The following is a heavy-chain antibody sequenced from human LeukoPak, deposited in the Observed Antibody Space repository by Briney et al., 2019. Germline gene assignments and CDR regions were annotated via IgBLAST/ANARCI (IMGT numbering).Heavy chain of an antibody. D-gene: IGHD2-2*01. CDR2: IYSGGGT. V-gene: IGHV3-53*01. CDR3: ASAMNFGHFDL. CDR1: GFSVNNKY. J-gene: IGHJ2*01. Sequence: GGSLRLSCAASGFSVNNKYMTWVRQTPAKGLEWVSVIYSGGGTYYADFVKGRFTISRDDSKNTLFLQMNSLRAEDSAVYYCASAMNFGHFDLWGRGTLVTVSS.